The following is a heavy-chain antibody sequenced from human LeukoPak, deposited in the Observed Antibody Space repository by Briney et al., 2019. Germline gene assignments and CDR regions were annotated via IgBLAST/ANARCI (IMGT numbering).Heavy chain of an antibody. J-gene: IGHJ4*02. CDR2: IIPILGIA. CDR1: GGTFSSYA. Sequence: SVKVSCKASGGTFSSYAISWVRQAPGQGLGWMGRIIPILGIANYAQKFQGRVTITADESTSTAYMELSSLRSEDTAVYYCARVGGPMSYAMGYFDYWGQGTLVTVSS. D-gene: IGHD2-2*01. CDR3: ARVGGPMSYAMGYFDY. V-gene: IGHV1-69*04.